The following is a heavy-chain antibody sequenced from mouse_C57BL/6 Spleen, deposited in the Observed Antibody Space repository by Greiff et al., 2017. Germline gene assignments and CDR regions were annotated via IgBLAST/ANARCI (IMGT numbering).Heavy chain of an antibody. V-gene: IGHV5-16*01. CDR3: ARDGYYEAMDY. D-gene: IGHD2-3*01. CDR2: INYDGSST. Sequence: EVKLMESEGGLVQPGSSMKLSCTASGFTFSDYYMAWVRQVPEKGLEWVANINYDGSSTYYLDSLKSRFIISRDNAKNILYLQMSSLKSEDTATYYCARDGYYEAMDYWGQGTSVTVSS. J-gene: IGHJ4*01. CDR1: GFTFSDYY.